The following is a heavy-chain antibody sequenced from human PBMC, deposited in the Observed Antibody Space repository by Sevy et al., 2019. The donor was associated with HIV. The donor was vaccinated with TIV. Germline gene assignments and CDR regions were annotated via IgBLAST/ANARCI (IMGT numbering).Heavy chain of an antibody. Sequence: SETLSLTCTVSGGSMRSSHYWGWIRQPPGKGLEWIGSIYNGGTTYYNPSLKTRLITSVDTSKNQFSLRVNSVTAADTAVYYCARLPQWLVPSFDSWGRGILVTVSS. D-gene: IGHD6-19*01. CDR2: IYNGGTT. CDR3: ARLPQWLVPSFDS. J-gene: IGHJ4*02. CDR1: GGSMRSSHY. V-gene: IGHV4-39*01.